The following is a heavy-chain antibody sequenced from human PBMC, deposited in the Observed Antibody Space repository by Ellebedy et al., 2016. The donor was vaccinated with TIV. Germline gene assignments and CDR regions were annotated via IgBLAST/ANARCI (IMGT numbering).Heavy chain of an antibody. V-gene: IGHV3-7*01. D-gene: IGHD6-13*01. Sequence: GESLKISXAASGFTLSSYWMTWVRQAPGKGLEWVANIKHDGSVKYYGDSVKGRFTISRDNVKNSLSLEMNSLGAEDTAVYYCASRGSTSSWGQGTLVTVSS. CDR2: IKHDGSVK. CDR3: ASRGSTSS. J-gene: IGHJ5*02. CDR1: GFTLSSYW.